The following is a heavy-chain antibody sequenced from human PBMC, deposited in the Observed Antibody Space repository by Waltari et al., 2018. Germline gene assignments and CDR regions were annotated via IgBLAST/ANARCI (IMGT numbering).Heavy chain of an antibody. V-gene: IGHV1-2*02. D-gene: IGHD3-16*01. Sequence: QVQVEQSGAVGKQPGASVKVSSRPSGYTFTAYFIQWVRQPPGEGLESMGWIKHNNGDANYAQKFQGMVTMTRDTSISTAYMEFSGLTSDDTAVYYCATGGAFNIWGQGTMVTVSS. J-gene: IGHJ3*02. CDR3: ATGGAFNI. CDR2: IKHNNGDA. CDR1: GYTFTAYF.